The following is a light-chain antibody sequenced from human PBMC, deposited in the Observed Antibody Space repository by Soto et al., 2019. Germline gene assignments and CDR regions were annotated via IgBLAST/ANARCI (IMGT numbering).Light chain of an antibody. CDR3: HQASSFPLT. CDR1: QPISSW. Sequence: IQMTQSPSSVSASVGDRVTITCRASQPISSWLAWYQQKPGQPPNLLIYSASTLRSGVPSRFSGSESGTLFTLTITNLQPEDFATYYCHQASSFPLTFGGGTKVEV. V-gene: IGKV1-12*01. J-gene: IGKJ4*01. CDR2: SAS.